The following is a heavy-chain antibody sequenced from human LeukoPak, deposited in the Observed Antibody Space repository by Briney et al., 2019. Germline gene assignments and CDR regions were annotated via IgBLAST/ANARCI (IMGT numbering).Heavy chain of an antibody. J-gene: IGHJ4*02. CDR3: ARDSGIAAAGTSSY. CDR2: ISSSSIYI. D-gene: IGHD6-13*01. CDR1: GFTFRNYR. Sequence: GGSLRLSCAASGFTFRNYRMNWVRRAPGKGLEWVSSISSSSIYIYYADSLKGRFTISRDNAKNSLYLQMNSLRAEDTAVYYCARDSGIAAAGTSSYWGQGTLVTVSS. V-gene: IGHV3-21*01.